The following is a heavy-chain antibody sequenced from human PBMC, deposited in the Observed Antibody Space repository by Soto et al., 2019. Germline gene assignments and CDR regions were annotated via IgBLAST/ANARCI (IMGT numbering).Heavy chain of an antibody. D-gene: IGHD4-4*01. CDR3: ARGSNHFDY. V-gene: IGHV3-74*01. CDR2: INSDGNST. Sequence: PGGSLRLSCAASGFTFSPFWMHWVRQVPGKGPVWVSRINSDGNSTSYADPVKGRFTISRDNAKNTLYLQMNSLRAEDTAVYYCARGSNHFDYWGQGTLVTVSS. CDR1: GFTFSPFW. J-gene: IGHJ4*02.